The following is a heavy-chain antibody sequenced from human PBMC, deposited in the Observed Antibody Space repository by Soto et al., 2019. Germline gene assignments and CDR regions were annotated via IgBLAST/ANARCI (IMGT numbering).Heavy chain of an antibody. CDR3: ARDSGSYPHNYYYYGMDV. CDR2: IYYSGST. V-gene: IGHV4-31*03. D-gene: IGHD3-10*01. Sequence: SETLSLTCTVSGGSISSGGYYWSWIRQHPGKGLEWIGYIYYSGSTYYNPSLKSRVTISVDTSKNQFSLKLSSVTAADTAVYYCARDSGSYPHNYYYYGMDVWGQGTTVTVSS. J-gene: IGHJ6*02. CDR1: GGSISSGGYY.